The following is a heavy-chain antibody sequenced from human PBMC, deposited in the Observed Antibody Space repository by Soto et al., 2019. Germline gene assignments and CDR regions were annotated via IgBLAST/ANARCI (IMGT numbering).Heavy chain of an antibody. CDR1: GYTFTSYD. V-gene: IGHV1-8*01. CDR3: AREKGRGKLDY. CDR2: MNPNSGNT. Sequence: ASVKVSCKASGYTFTSYDINWARQASGQGLEWMGWMNPNSGNTGYAQKFQGRVTMTRNTSKSIVYMELSSLRSEDTAVYYCAREKGRGKLDYWGQGTLVTVSS. J-gene: IGHJ4*02. D-gene: IGHD1-1*01.